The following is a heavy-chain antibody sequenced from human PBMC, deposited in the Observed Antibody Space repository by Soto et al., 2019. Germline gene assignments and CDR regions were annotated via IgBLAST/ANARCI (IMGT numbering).Heavy chain of an antibody. CDR1: GGSISFDHYH. Sequence: SETLSLTCTVSGGSISFDHYHWTCIRQPPGKGLEWIGYVHYSGSVLYNPSLQSRVSISVDTSKNQFSLKLSSVTAADTAVYFCAREDDGVGREYYGLAVWGQGTTVTVSS. CDR3: AREDDGVGREYYGLAV. CDR2: VHYSGSV. D-gene: IGHD4-17*01. J-gene: IGHJ6*01. V-gene: IGHV4-30-4*01.